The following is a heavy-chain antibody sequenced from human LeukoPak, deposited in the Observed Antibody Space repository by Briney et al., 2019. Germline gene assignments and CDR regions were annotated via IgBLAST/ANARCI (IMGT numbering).Heavy chain of an antibody. D-gene: IGHD3-3*01. CDR1: GGSFSGYY. CDR2: INHSGST. Sequence: SETLSLTCAVYGGSFSGYYWSWIRQPPGKGLEWIGEINHSGSTNYNPSLKSRVTISVDTSKTQFTLKLSSVTAADTAVYYCAREGYDYDFWSVYYRRFDYWGQGTLVTVSS. V-gene: IGHV4-34*01. J-gene: IGHJ4*02. CDR3: AREGYDYDFWSVYYRRFDY.